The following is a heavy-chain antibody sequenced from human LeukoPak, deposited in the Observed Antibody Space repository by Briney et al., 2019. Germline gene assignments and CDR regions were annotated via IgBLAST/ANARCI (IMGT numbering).Heavy chain of an antibody. Sequence: SETLSLTCAVYGESFSDYYWSWVRQTPEKGLEWIGEINYGGSTNYKPSLKSRVTISVDMSKKHFSLRLTSVTAADTAVYYCARAPREVYYDSSGYYYLSAFDIWGQGTMVTVSS. D-gene: IGHD3-22*01. CDR2: INYGGST. J-gene: IGHJ3*02. V-gene: IGHV4-34*01. CDR3: ARAPREVYYDSSGYYYLSAFDI. CDR1: GESFSDYY.